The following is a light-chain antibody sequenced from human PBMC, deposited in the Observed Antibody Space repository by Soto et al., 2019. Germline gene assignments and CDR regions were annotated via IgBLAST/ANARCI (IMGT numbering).Light chain of an antibody. J-gene: IGKJ1*01. V-gene: IGKV3-20*01. CDR3: QQYGSSPWT. CDR1: QSVSSSY. Sequence: ESVVTQSPGTLSLSPGERATLSCRASQSVSSSYLAWYQQKPGQAPTLLIYGASSRATGIPDRFSGSGSVTVFTLTIRRLEPEDCAVYYCQQYGSSPWTGEQGTKVEF. CDR2: GAS.